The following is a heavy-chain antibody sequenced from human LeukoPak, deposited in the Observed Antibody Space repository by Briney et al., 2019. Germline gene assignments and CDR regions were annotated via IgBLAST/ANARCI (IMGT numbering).Heavy chain of an antibody. CDR3: AKIAARVDY. V-gene: IGHV3-30*02. CDR2: IRSDGSNK. Sequence: SGGSLRLSRAASGFTFSTYDMHWARQAPGKGLEWVAFIRSDGSNKYYADSMKGRFTISRDNSKNTLYLQMNSLRAEDTAVYYCAKIAARVDYWGQGTLVTVSS. J-gene: IGHJ4*02. D-gene: IGHD6-6*01. CDR1: GFTFSTYD.